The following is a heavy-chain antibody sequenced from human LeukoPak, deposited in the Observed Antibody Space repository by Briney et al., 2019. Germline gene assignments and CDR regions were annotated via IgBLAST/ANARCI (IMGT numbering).Heavy chain of an antibody. CDR1: GFTFSNYA. D-gene: IGHD2-8*01. Sequence: GGSLRLSCAASGFTFSNYAMSWVRQAPGKGLEWVSTISSGGGFTYYSDSVKGRFTISRDSSKSTLCLQMKSLRAEDTAVYYCAKDLRVRAGVPDYWGQRPLVTVSS. CDR2: ISSGGGFT. V-gene: IGHV3-23*01. CDR3: AKDLRVRAGVPDY. J-gene: IGHJ4*02.